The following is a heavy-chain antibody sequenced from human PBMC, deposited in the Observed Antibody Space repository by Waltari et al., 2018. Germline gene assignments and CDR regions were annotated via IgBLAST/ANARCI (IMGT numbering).Heavy chain of an antibody. Sequence: QLQLLESGPGLVKPSETLSLNCAVSGDSFNSDIYSWAWIRQPPGKGLEWIGSVDYNGDTYYNPSLKSRVTISADASRNRFSLGLSSVTAADTGFYYCAKHGITTTNWSKTSHSWFGPWGQGILVTVSS. V-gene: IGHV4-39*02. CDR2: VDYNGDT. CDR1: GDSFNSDIYS. J-gene: IGHJ5*02. D-gene: IGHD1-1*01. CDR3: AKHGITTTNWSKTSHSWFGP.